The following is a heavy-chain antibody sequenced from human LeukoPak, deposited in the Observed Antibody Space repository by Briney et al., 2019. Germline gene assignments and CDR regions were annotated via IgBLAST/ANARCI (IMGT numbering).Heavy chain of an antibody. D-gene: IGHD3-3*01. V-gene: IGHV3-53*01. CDR3: AKVHDFWSGDPYYFDY. CDR2: IYSGGST. Sequence: GGSLRLSCAASGFTVSSNYISWVRQAPGKGLEWVSVIYSGGSTYYADSVKGRFTISRDNSKNTLYLQMNSLRAEDTAVYYCAKVHDFWSGDPYYFDYWGQGTLVTVSS. J-gene: IGHJ4*02. CDR1: GFTVSSNY.